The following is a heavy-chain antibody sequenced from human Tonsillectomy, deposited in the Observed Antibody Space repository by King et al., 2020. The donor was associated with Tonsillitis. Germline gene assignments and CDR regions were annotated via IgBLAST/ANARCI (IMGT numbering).Heavy chain of an antibody. V-gene: IGHV3-23*04. J-gene: IGHJ4*02. D-gene: IGHD3-16*01. Sequence: DVQLVESGGGLVQPGGSLRLSCAASGFTFTSYTLNWVRQAPGKGLEWVSAISGSGDSTYYADSVKGRFTISRYNSKNTLYLQMTSLGAADTAVYFCAKGSFGDWGQGTLVTVSS. CDR1: GFTFTSYT. CDR3: AKGSFGD. CDR2: ISGSGDST.